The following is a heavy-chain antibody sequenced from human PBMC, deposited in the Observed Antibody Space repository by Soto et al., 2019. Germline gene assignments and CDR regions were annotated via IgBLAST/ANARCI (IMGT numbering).Heavy chain of an antibody. V-gene: IGHV1-18*01. Sequence: ASVKVSCKASGYTFTSYGISWVRQAPGQGLEWMGWISAYNGNTNYAQKLQGRVTMTTDTSTSTAYMELRSLRSDDTAVYYCARVPLHDYGGPISVGYFDYWGQGTLVTVSS. CDR3: ARVPLHDYGGPISVGYFDY. J-gene: IGHJ4*02. CDR2: ISAYNGNT. CDR1: GYTFTSYG. D-gene: IGHD4-17*01.